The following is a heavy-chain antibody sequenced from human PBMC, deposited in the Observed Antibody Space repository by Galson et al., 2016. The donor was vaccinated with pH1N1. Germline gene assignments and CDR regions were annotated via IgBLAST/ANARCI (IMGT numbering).Heavy chain of an antibody. Sequence: SLRLSCAASGFTFSRYSMNWVRQSPGKGLQWVSSITGDSIYIYYPDSVRGRFTISRDNAKNSLYLQMNSLRVEHTAIYYCARGRSSGWEHWYFDLWGRGTLVTVSS. CDR1: GFTFSRYS. J-gene: IGHJ2*01. CDR2: ITGDSIYI. CDR3: ARGRSSGWEHWYFDL. V-gene: IGHV3-21*06. D-gene: IGHD6-19*01.